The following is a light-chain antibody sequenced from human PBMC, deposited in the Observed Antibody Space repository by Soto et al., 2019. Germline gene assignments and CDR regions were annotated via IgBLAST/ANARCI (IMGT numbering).Light chain of an antibody. CDR3: QQSYSTVWT. CDR2: AAS. CDR1: QSISSY. Sequence: DIQMTQSPSSLSASVGDRVTITCRASQSISSYLNWYQQKPGKAPKLLIYAASSLQSGVPSRFSGSGSGTDFTITISSLQPEDFETYYCQQSYSTVWTFGQGTKVEIK. J-gene: IGKJ1*01. V-gene: IGKV1-39*01.